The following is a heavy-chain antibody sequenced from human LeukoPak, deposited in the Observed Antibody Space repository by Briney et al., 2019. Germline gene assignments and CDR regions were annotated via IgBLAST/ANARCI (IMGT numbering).Heavy chain of an antibody. J-gene: IGHJ6*02. CDR1: GFTFSSYG. D-gene: IGHD3-3*01. V-gene: IGHV3-30*18. CDR3: AKDQGRFGGMDV. Sequence: QPGGSLRLPCAASGFTFSSYGVHWVRQAPGKGLEWVAVISYDGSNKYYADSVKGRFTISRDNSKNTLYLQMNSLRAEDTAVYYCAKDQGRFGGMDVWGQGTTVTVSS. CDR2: ISYDGSNK.